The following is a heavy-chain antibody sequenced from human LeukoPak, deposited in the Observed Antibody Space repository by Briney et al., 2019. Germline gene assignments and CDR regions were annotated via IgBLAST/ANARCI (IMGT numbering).Heavy chain of an antibody. Sequence: GGSLRLSCAASGFTFNNYGMHWVRQAPGKGLEGVAFIRYDGSHKYYADFVKGRFTISRDNSKNTLYLQMNSLSAEDRAVYYCAKNVLLWFGDLDYWGQGTLVTVSS. CDR2: IRYDGSHK. CDR1: GFTFNNYG. V-gene: IGHV3-30*02. D-gene: IGHD3-10*01. J-gene: IGHJ4*02. CDR3: AKNVLLWFGDLDY.